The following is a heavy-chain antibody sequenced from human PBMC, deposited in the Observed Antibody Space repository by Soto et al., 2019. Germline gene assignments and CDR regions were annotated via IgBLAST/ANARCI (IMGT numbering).Heavy chain of an antibody. CDR2: INSGGSSI. D-gene: IGHD3-10*01. V-gene: IGHV3-74*01. Sequence: EVQLVESGGGLVQPGGSLRLSCAASGFTFSTNWMHWVRQSPEKGLVWVSRINSGGSSISYADSVKGRFTISRDNAKSTLYLQMNSLRAEDTALYYCVRGSGSGTYYTPLFDYWGQGTLVTVSS. CDR1: GFTFSTNW. J-gene: IGHJ4*02. CDR3: VRGSGSGTYYTPLFDY.